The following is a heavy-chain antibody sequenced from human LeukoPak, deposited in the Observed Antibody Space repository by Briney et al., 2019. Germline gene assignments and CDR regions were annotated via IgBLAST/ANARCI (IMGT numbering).Heavy chain of an antibody. CDR2: ISGDGGST. V-gene: IGHV3-43*02. CDR1: GFTFSSCA. Sequence: GGSLRLSCAASGFTFSSCAMSWVRQAPGKGLEWVSLISGDGGSTYYADSVKGRFTISRDNSKNSLYLQMNSLRTEDTALYYCAKAWFGERSGGGFDYWGQGTLVTVSS. D-gene: IGHD3-10*01. J-gene: IGHJ4*02. CDR3: AKAWFGERSGGGFDY.